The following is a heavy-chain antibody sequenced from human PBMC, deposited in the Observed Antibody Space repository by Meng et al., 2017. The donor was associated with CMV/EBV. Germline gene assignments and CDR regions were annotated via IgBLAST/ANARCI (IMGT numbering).Heavy chain of an antibody. CDR3: ARDNDFWSGYYRYYYYYYGMDV. CDR1: GFTFSSYS. D-gene: IGHD3-3*01. CDR2: ISSSSYI. J-gene: IGHJ6*02. Sequence: LSLTCAASGFTFSSYSMNWVRQAPGKGLEWVSSISSSSYIYYADSVKGRFTISRDNAKNSLYLQMNSLRAEDTAVYYCARDNDFWSGYYRYYYYYYGMDVWGQGTTVTVSS. V-gene: IGHV3-21*01.